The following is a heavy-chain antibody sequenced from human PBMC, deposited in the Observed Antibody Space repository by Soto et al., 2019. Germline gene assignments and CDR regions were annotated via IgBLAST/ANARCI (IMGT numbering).Heavy chain of an antibody. V-gene: IGHV3-13*01. CDR1: GFTFSSYD. D-gene: IGHD6-19*01. CDR2: IGTAGDT. CDR3: ARYSSGWYTIGMDV. Sequence: GGSLRLSCASSGFTFSSYDMRLVRQATGKGLEWVSAIGTAGDTYYPGSVKGRFTISRENAKNSLYLQMNSLRAEDTAVYYCARYSSGWYTIGMDVWGQGTTVTVSS. J-gene: IGHJ6*02.